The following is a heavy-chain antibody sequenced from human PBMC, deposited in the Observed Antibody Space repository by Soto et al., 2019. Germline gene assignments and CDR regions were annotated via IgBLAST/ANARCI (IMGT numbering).Heavy chain of an antibody. CDR3: ARDAPGVAPY. CDR1: GGSINSGDSY. Sequence: QVQLQESGPGLVRPSQTLSLTCTVSGGSINSGDSYWNWIRQHPEKGLEWIGYINYRGSTFYNPSLNSRIIISVDTSKNQFSLKLSSVTSADPAVYYCARDAPGVAPYWGQGTLVTVSS. CDR2: INYRGST. V-gene: IGHV4-31*03. D-gene: IGHD2-15*01. J-gene: IGHJ4*02.